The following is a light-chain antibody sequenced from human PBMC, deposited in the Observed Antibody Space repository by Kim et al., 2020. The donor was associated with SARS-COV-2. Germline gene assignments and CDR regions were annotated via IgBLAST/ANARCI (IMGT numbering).Light chain of an antibody. V-gene: IGKV3-20*01. J-gene: IGKJ2*01. Sequence: PGERATLSCRTSQTVSRDFVAWYQQTPGQSPRLLIYGTSTRATGIPDRFSGSGSGTDFTLAINRLEPEDFAVYYCQLYGDSPLYTFGQGTKV. CDR1: QTVSRDF. CDR3: QLYGDSPLYT. CDR2: GTS.